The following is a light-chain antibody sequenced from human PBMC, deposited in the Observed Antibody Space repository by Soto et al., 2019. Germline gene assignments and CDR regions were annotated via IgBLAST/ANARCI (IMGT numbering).Light chain of an antibody. V-gene: IGLV2-14*01. CDR3: SSYTSSSTYV. CDR1: SSDGGGYND. Sequence: QSVLIQPASVAGSPGQSITISGTGTSSDGGGYNDVSWYQQHPGKAPEFMIYDVSNRPSGVSNRFSGSKSGNTASLTIAGLQAEDEADYYCSSYTSSSTYVFGTGTKLTVL. CDR2: DVS. J-gene: IGLJ1*01.